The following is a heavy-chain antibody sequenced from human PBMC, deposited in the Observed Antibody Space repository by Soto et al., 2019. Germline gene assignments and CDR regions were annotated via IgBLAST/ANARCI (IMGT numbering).Heavy chain of an antibody. V-gene: IGHV4-39*07. CDR3: ARRYGGNFDY. Sequence: SETLSLTCTVSEGGDSFSSNNHYWVWIRQPPGKGLEWIGSIYYGGSTYYNPSLMSRVTISADTSKNQFSLKLSSVTAADTAVYYCARRYGGNFDYWGQGTLVTVSS. D-gene: IGHD2-15*01. CDR2: IYYGGST. CDR1: EGGDSFSSNNHY. J-gene: IGHJ4*02.